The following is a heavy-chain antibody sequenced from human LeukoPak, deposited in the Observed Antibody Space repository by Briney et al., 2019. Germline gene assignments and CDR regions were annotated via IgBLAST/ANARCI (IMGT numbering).Heavy chain of an antibody. D-gene: IGHD3-3*01. CDR1: VGTLRSYA. V-gene: IGHV1-69*05. Sequence: GGSVKDSCKASVGTLRSYALSGVRPAPGRGLEWMGGIFPIFGTTNYAQKFQGRVTITTDESTSTAYMELSSLTSEDTAVYYCARGVVSDNWFDPWGQGTLVTVSS. CDR2: IFPIFGTT. CDR3: ARGVVSDNWFDP. J-gene: IGHJ5*02.